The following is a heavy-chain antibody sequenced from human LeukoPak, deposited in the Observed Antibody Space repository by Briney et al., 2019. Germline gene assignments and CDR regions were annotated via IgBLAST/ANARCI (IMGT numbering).Heavy chain of an antibody. J-gene: IGHJ4*02. CDR3: ARDKPGYYDSSGYDY. CDR2: ISSSSSTI. V-gene: IGHV3-48*04. CDR1: GFTFSSYS. Sequence: PGGSLRLSCAASGFTFSSYSMNWVRQAPGKGLEWVSYISSSSSTIYYADSVKGRFTISRDNAKNSLYLQMNSLRAEDTAVYYCARDKPGYYDSSGYDYWGQGTLVTVSS. D-gene: IGHD3-22*01.